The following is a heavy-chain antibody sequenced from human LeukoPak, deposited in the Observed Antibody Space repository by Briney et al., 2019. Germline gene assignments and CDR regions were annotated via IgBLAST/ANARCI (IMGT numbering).Heavy chain of an antibody. J-gene: IGHJ5*02. D-gene: IGHD1-26*01. CDR3: ARHEYSGSNYGLSWFDP. Sequence: KPSETLSLTCTVSGGSISSSGYYWGWIRQPPGKGLEWIASIYYSGSTYYNPSLKSRVTISVDTSKNQLSLKLSSLTAADTAVYYCARHEYSGSNYGLSWFDPWGQGTLVTVSS. CDR2: IYYSGST. V-gene: IGHV4-39*01. CDR1: GGSISSSGYY.